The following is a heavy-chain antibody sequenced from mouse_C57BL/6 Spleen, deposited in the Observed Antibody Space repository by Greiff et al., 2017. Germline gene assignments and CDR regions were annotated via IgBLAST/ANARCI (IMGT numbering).Heavy chain of an antibody. CDR1: GYSFTGYY. Sequence: VQLQQSGPELVKPGASVKISCKASGYSFTGYYMNWVKQSPEKSLEWIGEINPSTGGTTYNQKFKAKATLTVDKSSSTAYMQLKSLTSEDSAVYYCARPYYGRYFDYWGQGTTLTVSS. CDR2: INPSTGGT. CDR3: ARPYYGRYFDY. D-gene: IGHD1-1*01. J-gene: IGHJ2*01. V-gene: IGHV1-42*01.